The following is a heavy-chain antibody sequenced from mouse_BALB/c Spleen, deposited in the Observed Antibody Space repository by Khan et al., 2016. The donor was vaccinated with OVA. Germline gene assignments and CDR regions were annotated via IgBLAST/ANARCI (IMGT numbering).Heavy chain of an antibody. CDR3: ARHVMTKAGDFYAMDY. D-gene: IGHD2-3*01. Sequence: EVELVESGGDLVKPGGSLKLSCAASGFTFSSYGMSWVRQTPDKRLEWVATISSGGSYTYYPDSVKGRFTISRDNAKNNLYLQMSRLKSKDTAMCYCARHVMTKAGDFYAMDYWGQGTSVTVSS. CDR1: GFTFSSYG. J-gene: IGHJ4*01. CDR2: ISSGGSYT. V-gene: IGHV5-6*01.